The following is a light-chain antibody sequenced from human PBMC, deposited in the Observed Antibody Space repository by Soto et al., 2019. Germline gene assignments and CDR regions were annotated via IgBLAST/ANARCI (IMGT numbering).Light chain of an antibody. CDR2: EVS. CDR3: SSYTSSSTLV. Sequence: QSALTQPASVSGSPGQSITISCTGTSSDVGGYNYVSWYQHHPGIAPKLMISEVSNRPSGVSNRFSGYKSGNTASLTISGLQAEDEADYYCSSYTSSSTLVFGGGTQLTVL. CDR1: SSDVGGYNY. J-gene: IGLJ2*01. V-gene: IGLV2-14*01.